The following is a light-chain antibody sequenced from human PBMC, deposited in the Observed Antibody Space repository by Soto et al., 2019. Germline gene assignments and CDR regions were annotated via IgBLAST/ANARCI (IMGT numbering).Light chain of an antibody. CDR3: QHYDTFSWT. V-gene: IGKV1-5*01. J-gene: IGKJ1*01. CDR2: AVS. Sequence: DIQLTQSPSTLSASVGDRVTITCRASQDIDISLAWFQQRPGQAPKLLIFAVSGLASGVPSTFSGSGSGTEFTLTIGSVQPDDFATYFCQHYDTFSWTFGQGTKVDIK. CDR1: QDIDIS.